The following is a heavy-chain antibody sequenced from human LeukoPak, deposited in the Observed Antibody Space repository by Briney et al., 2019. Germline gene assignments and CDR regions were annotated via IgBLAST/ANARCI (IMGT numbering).Heavy chain of an antibody. CDR1: GFNFSSYS. J-gene: IGHJ1*01. Sequence: GGSLRLSCAASGFNFSSYSMIWFRQAPGKGLEWVSSISSSSSYIYYPDSVKARFTISRDNAKNSLYLQMNSLRAEDTAVYYCARDGYYDSSGYGTGAEYFQHWGQGTLVTVSS. D-gene: IGHD3-22*01. CDR2: ISSSSSYI. V-gene: IGHV3-21*01. CDR3: ARDGYYDSSGYGTGAEYFQH.